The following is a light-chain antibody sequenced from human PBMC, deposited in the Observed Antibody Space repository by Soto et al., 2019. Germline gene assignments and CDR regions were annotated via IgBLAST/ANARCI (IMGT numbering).Light chain of an antibody. V-gene: IGLV2-14*03. Sequence: QSVLTQPASVSGSPGQSIAISCTGTSSYVGGYNYVSWYQQHPGKAPKLIIYGVTNRPSGVSDRFSGSKSGNTASLTISGLQAEDETDYYCCSYTSSGTYVFGTGTKVTVL. CDR2: GVT. J-gene: IGLJ1*01. CDR1: SSYVGGYNY. CDR3: CSYTSSGTYV.